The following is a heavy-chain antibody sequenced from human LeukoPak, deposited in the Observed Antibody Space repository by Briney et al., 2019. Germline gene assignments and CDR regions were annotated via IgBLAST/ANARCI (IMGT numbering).Heavy chain of an antibody. Sequence: PGGSLRLFCAASGFLLNNYLMNWVPQAPGKGLECVSSISGSGVQTYYGDPVKLQFPNCRDNSKNTLYLQVNSLRAGDRAVYYCAKDYAAGRPYYLDSWGQGTLVTVSS. D-gene: IGHD6-13*01. J-gene: IGHJ4*02. CDR2: ISGSGVQT. V-gene: IGHV3-23*01. CDR3: AKDYAAGRPYYLDS. CDR1: GFLLNNYL.